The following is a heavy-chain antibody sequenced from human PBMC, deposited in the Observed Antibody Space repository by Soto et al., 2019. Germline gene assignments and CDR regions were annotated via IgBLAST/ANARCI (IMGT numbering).Heavy chain of an antibody. CDR2: INIANSNT. Sequence: QVPLVQSGAEVKKPGASVRISCKASGYSFTTYAMQWVRQAPGQRPEWMGWINIANSNTQYSQKFLGRLTITRDTSASAAYLDLASLTSEDTAVYYCARASISCYQCWFDPWGQGTLVTVSS. D-gene: IGHD3-22*01. CDR3: ARASISCYQCWFDP. CDR1: GYSFTTYA. V-gene: IGHV1-3*04. J-gene: IGHJ5*02.